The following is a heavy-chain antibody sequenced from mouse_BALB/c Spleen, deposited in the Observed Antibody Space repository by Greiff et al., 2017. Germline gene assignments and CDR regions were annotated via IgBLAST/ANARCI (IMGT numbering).Heavy chain of an antibody. V-gene: IGHV1S56*01. CDR3: ARRGYYGSRSFDY. Sequence: QVQLQQSGPELVKPGASVKMSCKASGYTFTSYYIHWVKQRPGQGLEWIGWIYPGDGSTKYNEKFKGKTTLTADKSSSTAYMLLSSLTSEDSAIYFCARRGYYGSRSFDYWGQGTTLTVSS. J-gene: IGHJ2*01. CDR1: GYTFTSYY. CDR2: IYPGDGST. D-gene: IGHD1-1*01.